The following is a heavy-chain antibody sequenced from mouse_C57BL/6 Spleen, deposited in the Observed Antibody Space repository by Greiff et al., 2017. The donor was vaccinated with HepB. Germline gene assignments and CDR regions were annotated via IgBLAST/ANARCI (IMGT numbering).Heavy chain of an antibody. CDR2: ISYDGSN. V-gene: IGHV3-6*01. CDR3: ARGGTSAWFAY. J-gene: IGHJ3*01. CDR1: GYSITSGYY. D-gene: IGHD3-3*01. Sequence: ESGPGLVKPSQSLSLTCSVTGYSITSGYYWNWIRQFPGNKLEWMGYISYDGSNNYNPSLKNRISITRDTSKNQFFLKLNSVTTEDTATYYCARGGTSAWFAYWGQGTLVTVSA.